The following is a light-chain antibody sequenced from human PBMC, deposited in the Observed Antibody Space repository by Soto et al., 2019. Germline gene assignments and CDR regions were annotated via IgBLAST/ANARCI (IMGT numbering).Light chain of an antibody. CDR1: QTISSW. CDR3: QQYDNLPIT. V-gene: IGKV1-33*01. Sequence: DIQMTQSPSTLSGSVGDRVTIPCRASQTISSWLAWYQQKPGKAPKLLIYDTSVLETGVPSRFSGSGSGTDFTFTISSLQPEDIATYYCQQYDNLPITFGQGTRLEIK. J-gene: IGKJ5*01. CDR2: DTS.